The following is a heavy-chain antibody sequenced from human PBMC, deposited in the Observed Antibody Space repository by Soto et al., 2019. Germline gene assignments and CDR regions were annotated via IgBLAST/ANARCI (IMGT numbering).Heavy chain of an antibody. Sequence: GSLRLSCAASGFTFSSYGMNWIRQAPGKGLEWVASISGSGAGTYYADLMRGRVTISRDNSKNTLYLQMNSLSAKDTAIYYCAKEIKSRSMVDYWGQGALVTVSS. D-gene: IGHD6-6*01. J-gene: IGHJ4*02. CDR2: ISGSGAGT. V-gene: IGHV3-23*01. CDR1: GFTFSSYG. CDR3: AKEIKSRSMVDY.